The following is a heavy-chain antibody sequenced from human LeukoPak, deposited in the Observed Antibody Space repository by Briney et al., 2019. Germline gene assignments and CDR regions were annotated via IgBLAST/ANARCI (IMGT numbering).Heavy chain of an antibody. V-gene: IGHV3-30*18. CDR2: ISYDGGNK. CDR3: AKDPSSSWYGFDP. D-gene: IGHD6-13*01. J-gene: IGHJ5*02. Sequence: GGSLRLSCAASGFTFSSYAMSWVRQAPGRDLEWVAVISYDGGNKYYADSVKGRFTISRDNSKNTLYLQMNSLRAEDTAVYYCAKDPSSSWYGFDPWGQGTLVTVSS. CDR1: GFTFSSYA.